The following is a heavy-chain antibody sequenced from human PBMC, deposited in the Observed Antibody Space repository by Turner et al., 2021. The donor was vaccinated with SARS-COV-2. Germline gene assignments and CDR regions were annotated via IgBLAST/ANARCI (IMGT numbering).Heavy chain of an antibody. Sequence: QVQLVQSGAEVKTPGASVKVSCKASGYTFPSYDINWVRQATGQGLEWMGWMNPNSGNTGYAQKFQGRVTMTRNTSISTVYMELSSLRSEDTAVYYCARVGEPLRNINDYWGQGTLVTVSS. CDR1: GYTFPSYD. D-gene: IGHD2-21*02. CDR2: MNPNSGNT. J-gene: IGHJ4*02. CDR3: ARVGEPLRNINDY. V-gene: IGHV1-8*01.